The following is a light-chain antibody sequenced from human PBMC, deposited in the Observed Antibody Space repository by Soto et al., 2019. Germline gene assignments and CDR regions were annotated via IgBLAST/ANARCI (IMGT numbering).Light chain of an antibody. J-gene: IGKJ5*01. CDR1: QSVSSY. Sequence: EIVLTQSPATLSLSPGERATLSCRASQSVSSYLGWYQQTPGQAPRLLISDASNRATGIPARFSGSGSGTDFTLTISSLEPEDFAVYECQQRSSWPITFGQGTRLEIK. V-gene: IGKV3-11*01. CDR2: DAS. CDR3: QQRSSWPIT.